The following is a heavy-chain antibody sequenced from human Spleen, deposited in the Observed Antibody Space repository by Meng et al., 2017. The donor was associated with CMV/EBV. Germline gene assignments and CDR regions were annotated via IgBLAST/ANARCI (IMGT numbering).Heavy chain of an antibody. CDR2: FNHTGST. Sequence: QGQVQQWGAGLLKPSETLSLTRTVYGGSFSSYYWKWIRQPPGKGLDRIGQFNHTGSTNYNPSLKSRVTISVDTSKNQFSLKLSSVTAADTAVYYCARDTHSWGQGTLVTVSS. D-gene: IGHD2-2*02. CDR1: GGSFSSYY. V-gene: IGHV4-34*01. CDR3: ARDTHS. J-gene: IGHJ4*02.